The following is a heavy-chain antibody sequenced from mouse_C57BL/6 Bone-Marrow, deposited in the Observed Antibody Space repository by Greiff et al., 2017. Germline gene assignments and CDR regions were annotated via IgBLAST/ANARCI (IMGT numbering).Heavy chain of an antibody. J-gene: IGHJ2*03. V-gene: IGHV1-81*01. CDR2: ISPRSGNT. Sequence: VQLVESGAELARPGASVKLSCKASGYTFTSYGIRWVQQRTGQGLEWIGEISPRSGNTYSNEKFKGKATLTADKSYSTAYMELRGLTADNSAIYCCAREAYWGQGTSLTVSS. CDR1: GYTFTSYG. CDR3: AREAY.